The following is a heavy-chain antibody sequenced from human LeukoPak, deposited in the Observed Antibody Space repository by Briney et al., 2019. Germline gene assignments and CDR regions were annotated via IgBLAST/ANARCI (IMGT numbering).Heavy chain of an antibody. CDR1: GFTFGNYP. D-gene: IGHD3-10*01. V-gene: IGHV3-23*01. J-gene: IGHJ4*02. Sequence: PGGSLRLSCAASGFTFGNYPMSWVRQAPGKGLEWVSVVSAIGSSTLYADSVKGRFTISRDNPMNTLYLQMSSLRAEDTAVYYCAKDRGYTSGRDFDYWGQGALVTVSS. CDR3: AKDRGYTSGRDFDY. CDR2: VSAIGSST.